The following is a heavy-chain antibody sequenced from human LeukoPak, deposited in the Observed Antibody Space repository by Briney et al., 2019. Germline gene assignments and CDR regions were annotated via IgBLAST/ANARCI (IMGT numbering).Heavy chain of an antibody. CDR1: GFTFTNHW. Sequence: GGSLRLSCAASGFTFTNHWMHWVRQAPGKGLVWVSRINYYETTTMYADSVKGRFTISRDNAKNTLYLQMNSLRAEDTAVYYCARDSSRAWYYYDSSGSTFDPWGQGTLVTVSS. CDR3: ARDSSRAWYYYDSSGSTFDP. CDR2: INYYETTT. V-gene: IGHV3-74*03. D-gene: IGHD3-22*01. J-gene: IGHJ5*02.